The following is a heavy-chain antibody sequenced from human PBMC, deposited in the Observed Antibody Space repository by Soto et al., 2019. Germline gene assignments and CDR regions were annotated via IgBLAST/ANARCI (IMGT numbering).Heavy chain of an antibody. CDR2: INPNSGGT. J-gene: IGHJ6*02. D-gene: IGHD1-7*01. Sequence: GAPVEVSCQTSGNTFTGHYIPCVRPAPGQGLEWMGWINPNSGGTNYAQKFQGWVTMTRDTSISTAYMELSRLRSDDTAVYYCARVVYNWNYGGDFGMDVWGQGTTVTVSS. V-gene: IGHV1-2*04. CDR3: ARVVYNWNYGGDFGMDV. CDR1: GNTFTGHY.